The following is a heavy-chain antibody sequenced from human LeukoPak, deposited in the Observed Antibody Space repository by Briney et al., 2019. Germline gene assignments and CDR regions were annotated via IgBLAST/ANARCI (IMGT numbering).Heavy chain of an antibody. Sequence: PSQTLSLTCAVSGSSISSGGYSWSWIRQLPGKGLEWIGYIYHSGSTYYNPSLKSRVTISVDRSKNQFSLKLSSVTAADTAVYYCARESVAAPYYFDYWGQGTLVTVSS. CDR3: ARESVAAPYYFDY. V-gene: IGHV4-30-2*01. J-gene: IGHJ4*02. CDR1: GSSISSGGYS. D-gene: IGHD2-15*01. CDR2: IYHSGST.